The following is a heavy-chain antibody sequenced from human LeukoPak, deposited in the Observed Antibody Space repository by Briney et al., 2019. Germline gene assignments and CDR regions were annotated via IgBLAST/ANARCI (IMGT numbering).Heavy chain of an antibody. CDR2: ISYSGST. CDR3: SRENGAFSPFGY. Sequence: PSETLSVTCSVSGDSISSSDSYWGWIRQPPGKGLEWIGTISYSGSTYYNPSLSSRVIMALDTSKNHLSLHLTSVTAADTAVYYCSRENGAFSPFGYWGQGYLVTVLS. CDR1: GDSISSSDSY. J-gene: IGHJ4*02. D-gene: IGHD2-8*01. V-gene: IGHV4-39*07.